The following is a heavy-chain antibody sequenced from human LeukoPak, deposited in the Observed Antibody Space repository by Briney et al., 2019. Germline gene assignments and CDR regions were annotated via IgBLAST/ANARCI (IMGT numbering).Heavy chain of an antibody. Sequence: GGSLRLSCAASGFTFSSYWMSWVRQAPGKGLEWVSAISGSGGSAYYADSVKGRFTISRDNSKNTLYLQMNSLRAEDTAVYYCAKDHETYYYDSSGYYYWGQGTLVTVSS. CDR1: GFTFSSYW. V-gene: IGHV3-23*01. CDR2: ISGSGGSA. D-gene: IGHD3-22*01. J-gene: IGHJ4*02. CDR3: AKDHETYYYDSSGYYY.